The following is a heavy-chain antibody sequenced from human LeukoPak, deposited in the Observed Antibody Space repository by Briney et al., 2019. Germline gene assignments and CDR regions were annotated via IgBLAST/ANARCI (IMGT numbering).Heavy chain of an antibody. J-gene: IGHJ5*02. Sequence: PGGPLRLSCAASGFTFDDYGMSWVRQAPGKGLEWVSGINWNGGSTGYADSVKGRFTISRDNAKNSLYLQMNSLRAEDTALYHCARDLPSRHYSSSWSKTESGNWFDPWGQGTLVTVSS. D-gene: IGHD6-13*01. CDR3: ARDLPSRHYSSSWSKTESGNWFDP. CDR1: GFTFDDYG. CDR2: INWNGGST. V-gene: IGHV3-20*01.